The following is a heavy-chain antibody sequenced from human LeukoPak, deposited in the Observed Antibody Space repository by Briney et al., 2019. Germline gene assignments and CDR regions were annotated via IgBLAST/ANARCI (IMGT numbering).Heavy chain of an antibody. CDR1: GYRFTSYW. J-gene: IGHJ5*02. D-gene: IGHD6-6*01. V-gene: IGHV5-51*01. CDR2: IYPGDSDT. CDR3: ARLYSSSSYNWFDP. Sequence: GESLKISCKGSGYRFTSYWIGWVRQVPGKGVEWMGIIYPGDSDTRYSPSFQGRVTISADKCISTASLQWSSLKASDTAMYYCARLYSSSSYNWFDPWGQGTLVTVSS.